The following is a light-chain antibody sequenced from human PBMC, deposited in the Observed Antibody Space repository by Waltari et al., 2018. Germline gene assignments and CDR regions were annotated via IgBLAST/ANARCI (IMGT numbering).Light chain of an antibody. CDR3: MQGIHRPWT. Sequence: DVVMTQSPLFLPVTLGQPASISCRSSQSLVSSDGNTYFNWFQQRPGQTPRRLVYKVSNQDSGVPDRFIGSGSGTDFTLRISRVEAEDVGGYYCMQGIHRPWTFGQGTKVEIK. CDR1: QSLVSSDGNTY. CDR2: KVS. J-gene: IGKJ1*01. V-gene: IGKV2-30*01.